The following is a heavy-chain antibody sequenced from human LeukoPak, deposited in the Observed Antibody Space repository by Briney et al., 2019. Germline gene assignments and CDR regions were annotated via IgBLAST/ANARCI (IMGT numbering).Heavy chain of an antibody. D-gene: IGHD3-16*01. CDR1: GFTVSSNY. CDR3: ARGPAPAWGY. Sequence: GGSLRLSCAASGFTVSSNYMSWVRQAPAKGLEWVSLIYNDGRTKYADSVKGRFTISRDISKNTLYLQMNSLRADDTAVYYCARGPAPAWGYWGQGTLVTVSS. CDR2: IYNDGRT. J-gene: IGHJ4*02. V-gene: IGHV3-66*01.